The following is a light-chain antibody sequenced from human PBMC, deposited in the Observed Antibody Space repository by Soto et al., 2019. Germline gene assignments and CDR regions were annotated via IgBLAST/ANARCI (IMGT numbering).Light chain of an antibody. CDR1: SSHIGAGYD. J-gene: IGLJ1*01. Sequence: QSVLTQPPSVSGAPGQRVTISCTGSSSHIGAGYDVHWYKQLPGTAPKLLIYGNSNRPSGVPDRFSGSKSGTSASLAITGLQAEDEADYYCQSYDSSRRGYVFGTGTKLTVL. V-gene: IGLV1-40*01. CDR2: GNS. CDR3: QSYDSSRRGYV.